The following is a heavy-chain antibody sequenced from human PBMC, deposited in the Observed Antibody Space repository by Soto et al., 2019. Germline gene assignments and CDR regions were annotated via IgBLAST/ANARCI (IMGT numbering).Heavy chain of an antibody. D-gene: IGHD2-21*01. CDR2: IYYSGST. V-gene: IGHV4-31*03. Sequence: QVQLQESGPGLVKPSQTLSLTCTVSGGSISSGGYYWSWIRQHPGKGLEWIGYIYYSGSTYYNPSLKGRVTRSVDTSKNQFSLKLSSVTAADTAVYYCARAWVVIPTRYFDLWGRGTLVTVSS. J-gene: IGHJ2*01. CDR3: ARAWVVIPTRYFDL. CDR1: GGSISSGGYY.